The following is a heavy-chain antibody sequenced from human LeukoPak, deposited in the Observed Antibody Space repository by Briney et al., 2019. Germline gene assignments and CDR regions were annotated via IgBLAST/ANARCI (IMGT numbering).Heavy chain of an antibody. CDR3: ARDDRVYGNFDY. CDR2: IWYDGSNK. CDR1: GFIFRDYA. D-gene: IGHD4-17*01. J-gene: IGHJ4*02. V-gene: IGHV3-33*08. Sequence: GGSLRLSCAASGFIFRDYAMSWVRQAPGKGLEWVAVIWYDGSNKYYADSVKGRFTISRDNSKNTLYLQMNSLRAEDTAVYYCARDDRVYGNFDYWGQGTLVTVSS.